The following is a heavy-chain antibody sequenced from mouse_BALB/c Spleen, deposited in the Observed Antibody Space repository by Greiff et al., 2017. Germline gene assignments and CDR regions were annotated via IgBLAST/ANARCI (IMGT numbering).Heavy chain of an antibody. J-gene: IGHJ1*01. CDR1: GFSLTSYG. CDR3: AKKGYGRYFDV. V-gene: IGHV2-4-1*01. D-gene: IGHD2-1*01. Sequence: VQLQQSGPGLVQPSQSLSITCTVSGFSLTSYGVHWVRQSPGKGLEWLGVIWSGGSTDYNAAFISRLSISKDNSKSQVFLKLNSLQTDDTATYYCAKKGYGRYFDVWGAGTTVTVSS. CDR2: IWSGGST.